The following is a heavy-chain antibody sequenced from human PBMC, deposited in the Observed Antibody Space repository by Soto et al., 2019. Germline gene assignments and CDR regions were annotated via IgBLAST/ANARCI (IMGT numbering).Heavy chain of an antibody. D-gene: IGHD3-9*01. Sequence: QVQLVQSGAEVKKPGSSVKVSCKASGGTFSSYAISWVRQAPGQGLEWMGGTIPIFGTANYAQKFQGRVTITADESTSTAYMELSSLRSEDTAVYYCARRRRAYYDILTGYQIRFDYYYGMDVWGQGTTVTVSS. CDR3: ARRRRAYYDILTGYQIRFDYYYGMDV. V-gene: IGHV1-69*12. J-gene: IGHJ6*02. CDR2: TIPIFGTA. CDR1: GGTFSSYA.